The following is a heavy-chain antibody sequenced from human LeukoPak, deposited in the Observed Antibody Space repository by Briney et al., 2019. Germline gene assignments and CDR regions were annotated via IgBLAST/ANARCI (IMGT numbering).Heavy chain of an antibody. D-gene: IGHD3-10*01. Sequence: SETLSLTCTVSGGSISSGDYYWSWIRQPPGKGLEWIGYIYYSGSTYYNPSLKSRVTISVDTSKNQFSLKLSSVTAADTAVYYCASGRAYLWFADYNWGQGTLATVSS. CDR3: ASGRAYLWFADYN. J-gene: IGHJ4*02. CDR1: GGSISSGDYY. V-gene: IGHV4-30-4*01. CDR2: IYYSGST.